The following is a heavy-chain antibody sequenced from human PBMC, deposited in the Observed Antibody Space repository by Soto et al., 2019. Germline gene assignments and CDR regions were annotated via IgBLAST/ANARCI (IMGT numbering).Heavy chain of an antibody. J-gene: IGHJ6*02. CDR2: ISHSGST. V-gene: IGHV4-30-4*01. Sequence: QVQLQESGPGLVKPSQTLSLTCAVSGGSMSSGDYYWSWIRQPPGKGLEWVGYISHSGSTYYNSSLKSRIAISLDPSKNQFSLTLSSVTAADTAVYFCARRGSRVGYYYHYGMDVWGQGTTVTVSS. CDR3: ARRGSRVGYYYHYGMDV. D-gene: IGHD1-26*01. CDR1: GGSMSSGDYY.